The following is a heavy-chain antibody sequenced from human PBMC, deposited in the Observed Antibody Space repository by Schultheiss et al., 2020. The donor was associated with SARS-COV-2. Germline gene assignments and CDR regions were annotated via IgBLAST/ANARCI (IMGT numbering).Heavy chain of an antibody. J-gene: IGHJ6*03. V-gene: IGHV4-39*01. CDR2: IYYSGST. CDR3: ARTYYDFWSGSKYYYYMDV. D-gene: IGHD3-3*01. Sequence: SETLSLTCTVSGGSISRTSFYWGWIRQPPGKGLEWIGSIYYSGSTYYNPSLKSRVTISVDTSKNQFALKLTSVTAADTAVYYCARTYYDFWSGSKYYYYMDVWGKGTTVTVSS. CDR1: GGSISRTSFY.